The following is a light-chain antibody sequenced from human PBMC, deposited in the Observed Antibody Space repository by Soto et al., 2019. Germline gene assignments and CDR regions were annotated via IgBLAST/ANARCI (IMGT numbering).Light chain of an antibody. CDR3: QQSGDSQWT. Sequence: ETVLTQSPGTLSLSPGAGATLSCRASQSIQFNYVASYQQKPGQAPRLLIYGASSRATGIPDRFSGSGSGMDFTLTISSLEPEDFAVYYCQQSGDSQWTVSQGTKVDIK. V-gene: IGKV3-20*01. J-gene: IGKJ1*01. CDR2: GAS. CDR1: QSIQFNY.